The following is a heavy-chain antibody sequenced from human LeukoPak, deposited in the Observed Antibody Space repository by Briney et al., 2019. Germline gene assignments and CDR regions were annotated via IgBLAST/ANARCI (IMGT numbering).Heavy chain of an antibody. V-gene: IGHV1-69*05. Sequence: SVKVSCKASGGTFSSYAISWARQAPGQGLEWMGGIIPMLGTANYAQKFQGRVTITTDESTSTAYMELSSLGSEDTAMYYCARVFARGGEISGSYYYYWGQGTLVTVSS. D-gene: IGHD1-26*01. J-gene: IGHJ4*02. CDR1: GGTFSSYA. CDR3: ARVFARGGEISGSYYYY. CDR2: IIPMLGTA.